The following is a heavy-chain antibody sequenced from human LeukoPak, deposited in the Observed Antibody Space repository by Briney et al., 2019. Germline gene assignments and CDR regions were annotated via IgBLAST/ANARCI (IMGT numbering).Heavy chain of an antibody. J-gene: IGHJ4*02. V-gene: IGHV3-74*01. CDR1: GFTFSSYW. Sequence: TGGSLRLSCAASGFTFSSYWMHWVRQAPGKGLVWVSRINTDGTSTTYADSVKGRFTISRDNAKNTLYLQMNSLRAEDTAVYYCARVGHYYDSSGYLDYWGQGTLVTVSS. D-gene: IGHD3-22*01. CDR2: INTDGTST. CDR3: ARVGHYYDSSGYLDY.